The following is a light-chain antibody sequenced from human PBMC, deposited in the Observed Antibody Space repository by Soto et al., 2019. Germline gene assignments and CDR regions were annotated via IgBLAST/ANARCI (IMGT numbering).Light chain of an antibody. CDR3: SSYAANYKAYL. V-gene: IGLV2-8*01. Sequence: QSALTQPPSASGSPGQSVTISCTGSSSDVGGYNYVSWYQQHPGKAPKLFISEVTKRPSGVPDRFSGSKSGNTASLTVSGLQAEDEADYYFSSYAANYKAYLFGTWPKVTVL. J-gene: IGLJ1*01. CDR1: SSDVGGYNY. CDR2: EVT.